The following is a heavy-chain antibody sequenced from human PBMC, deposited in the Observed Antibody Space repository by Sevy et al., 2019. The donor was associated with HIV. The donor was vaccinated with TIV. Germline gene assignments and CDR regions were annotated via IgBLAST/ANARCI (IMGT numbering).Heavy chain of an antibody. CDR2: IYYSGST. J-gene: IGHJ6*02. D-gene: IGHD6-13*01. V-gene: IGHV4-31*03. CDR1: GGSISSGGYY. Sequence: SETLSLTCTVSGGSISSGGYYWSWIRQHPGKGLEWIGYIYYSGSTYYNPSLKSRVTISVDTSKNQFSLKLSSVTAADTAVYYCARDAPVPAARNSSSWSRYYYYGMDVWGQGTTVTVS. CDR3: ARDAPVPAARNSSSWSRYYYYGMDV.